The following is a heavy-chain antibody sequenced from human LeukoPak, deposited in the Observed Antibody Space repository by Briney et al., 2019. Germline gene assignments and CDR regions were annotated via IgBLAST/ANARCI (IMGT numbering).Heavy chain of an antibody. CDR2: IYYSGST. Sequence: SQTLSLTCTVSGGSISSGDYYWSWIRQPPGKGLEWIGYIYYSGSTYYNPSLKSRVTISVDTSRNQFSLKLSSVTAADTAVYYCARERITGTTDYWGQGTLVTVSS. D-gene: IGHD1-7*01. CDR1: GGSISSGDYY. CDR3: ARERITGTTDY. J-gene: IGHJ4*02. V-gene: IGHV4-30-4*08.